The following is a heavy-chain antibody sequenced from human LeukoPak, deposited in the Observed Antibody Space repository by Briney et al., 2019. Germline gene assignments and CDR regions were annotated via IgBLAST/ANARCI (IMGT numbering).Heavy chain of an antibody. CDR2: IIPIFGTA. D-gene: IGHD2-8*01. V-gene: IGHV1-69*13. J-gene: IGHJ6*02. Sequence: ASVKVSCKASGGTFSSYAISWVRQAPGQGLEWMGGIIPIFGTANYAQKFQGRVTITADESTSTAYMQLSSLRSEDTAVYYCARSPLGYCTNGVCYTGPYGMDVWGQGTTVTASS. CDR1: GGTFSSYA. CDR3: ARSPLGYCTNGVCYTGPYGMDV.